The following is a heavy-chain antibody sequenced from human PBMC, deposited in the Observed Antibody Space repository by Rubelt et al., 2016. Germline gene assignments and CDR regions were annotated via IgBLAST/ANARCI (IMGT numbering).Heavy chain of an antibody. J-gene: IGHJ4*02. CDR2: IWYDGSNK. CDR1: SSYG. V-gene: IGHV3-33*01. Sequence: SSYGMHWVRQAPGKGLEWVAVIWYDGSNKYYADSVKGRFTISRDNSKNMAYLQMNSLRAEDTAVYYCSRWGEDGTFDYWGQGTLVSVSS. CDR3: SRWGEDGTFDY. D-gene: IGHD3-16*01.